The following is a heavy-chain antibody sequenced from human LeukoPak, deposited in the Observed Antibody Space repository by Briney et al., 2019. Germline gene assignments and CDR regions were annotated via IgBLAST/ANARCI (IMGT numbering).Heavy chain of an antibody. J-gene: IGHJ4*02. D-gene: IGHD4-17*01. CDR2: IKSEDDGGTI. Sequence: GGSLRLSCAASGFIFSNVWMNWVRQAPGKGLEWVGRIKSEDDGGTIDYAPPVQGRFTVSRDDSKNMVYLQMDSLKTEDSAIYYCATGIDYGGGYWGQGTRVIVSS. CDR1: GFIFSNVW. CDR3: ATGIDYGGGY. V-gene: IGHV3-15*07.